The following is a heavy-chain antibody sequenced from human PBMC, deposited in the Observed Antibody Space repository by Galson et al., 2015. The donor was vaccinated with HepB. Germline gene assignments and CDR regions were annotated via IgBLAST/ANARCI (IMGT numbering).Heavy chain of an antibody. CDR1: GFTFSSYA. J-gene: IGHJ6*02. CDR2: ISYDGSNK. CDR3: ARDDHSSGYLWRGQYYYYYGMDV. D-gene: IGHD3-22*01. V-gene: IGHV3-30*04. Sequence: SLRLSCAASGFTFSSYAMHWVRQAPGKGLEWVAVISYDGSNKYYADSVKGRFTISRDNSKNTLYLQMNSLRAEDTAVYYCARDDHSSGYLWRGQYYYYYGMDVWGQGTRSPSP.